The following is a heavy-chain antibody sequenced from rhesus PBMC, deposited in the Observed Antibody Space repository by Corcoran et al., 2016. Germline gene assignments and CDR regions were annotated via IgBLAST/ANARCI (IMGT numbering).Heavy chain of an antibody. CDR3: AKDMDSNYNNYFDY. CDR2: ISGNGGRT. D-gene: IGHD4-23*01. V-gene: IGHV3-201*01. J-gene: IGHJ4*01. CDR1: GFTFVDYA. Sequence: EVQLVESGRGVVQPGGSLRLSCAASGFTFVDYAIHWVRQAPGKGLEWFSAISGNGGRTGYRDSVKGRFTISRDNAKNSLYLQMDRLRAEDTALYYCAKDMDSNYNNYFDYWGQGVLVTVSS.